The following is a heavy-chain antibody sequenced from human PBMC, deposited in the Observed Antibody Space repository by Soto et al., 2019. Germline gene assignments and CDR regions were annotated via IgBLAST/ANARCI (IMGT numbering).Heavy chain of an antibody. D-gene: IGHD3-16*01. V-gene: IGHV1-18*01. CDR1: GYIFVNYG. CDR3: ARVDNYVTHTPQAV. Sequence: QVQLVQSGDEVRKPGSSVKVSCKASGYIFVNYGIAWVRQAPGQGLEWMGWISPYSGNTHYASKVQGRLTMTTDTSTSTAHMDLGSLTYDATAVYNCARVDNYVTHTPQAVWGQGTTVTVSS. CDR2: ISPYSGNT. J-gene: IGHJ6*02.